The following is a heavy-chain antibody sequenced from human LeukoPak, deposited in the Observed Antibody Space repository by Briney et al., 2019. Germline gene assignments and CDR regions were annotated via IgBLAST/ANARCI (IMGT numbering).Heavy chain of an antibody. CDR1: GGSFSDYY. D-gene: IGHD3-9*01. V-gene: IGHV4-34*01. J-gene: IGHJ4*02. CDR2: INHSGST. Sequence: SETLSLTCAVYGGSFSDYYWSWIRQPPGKGLEWIGEINHSGSTNYNPSLKSRVTISVDTSKNQFSLKLSSVTAADTAVYYCARPRYITSPGRFDYWGQGTLVTVSS. CDR3: ARPRYITSPGRFDY.